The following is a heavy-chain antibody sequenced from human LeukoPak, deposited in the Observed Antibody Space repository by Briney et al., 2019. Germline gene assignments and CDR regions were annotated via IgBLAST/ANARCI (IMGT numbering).Heavy chain of an antibody. CDR3: ARGARPYCSSTSCFYYYYYMDV. CDR1: GYAFTSYG. CDR2: INPNSGGT. J-gene: IGHJ6*03. Sequence: GASVKVSCKASGYAFTSYGISWVRQAPGQGLEWMGWINPNSGGTNYAQKFQGRVTMTRDTSISTAYMELSRLRSDDTAVYYCARGARPYCSSTSCFYYYYYMDVWGKGTTVTVSS. V-gene: IGHV1-2*02. D-gene: IGHD2-2*01.